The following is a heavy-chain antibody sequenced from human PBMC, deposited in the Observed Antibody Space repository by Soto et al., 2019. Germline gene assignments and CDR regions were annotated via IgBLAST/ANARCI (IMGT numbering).Heavy chain of an antibody. V-gene: IGHV3-23*01. CDR2: ISGRGGNT. J-gene: IGHJ3*02. CDR1: GFTFSSYA. CDR3: AKGSSGDAWAFDI. Sequence: EVQLLESGGGMIQPGGSLRLSCAGSGFTFSSYAMSWVRLAPGKGLEWVSAISGRGGNTYYADSVKGRFTISRDNSKNTVYLQMNSLRAEDTAVYYCAKGSSGDAWAFDIWGQGTMVTVSS. D-gene: IGHD5-12*01.